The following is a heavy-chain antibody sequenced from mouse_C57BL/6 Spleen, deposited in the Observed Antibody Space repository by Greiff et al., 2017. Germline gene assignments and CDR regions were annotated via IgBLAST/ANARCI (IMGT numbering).Heavy chain of an antibody. D-gene: IGHD2-4*01. V-gene: IGHV5-17*01. CDR2: ISSGSSTI. CDR3: ARGDYDYAWFAY. Sequence: EVKVVESGGGLVKPGGSLKLSCAASGFTFSDYGMHWVRQAPEKGLEWVAYISSGSSTIYYADTVKSRFTISRDNAKNTLFLQMSSLRSEDTAMYYCARGDYDYAWFAYWGQGTLVTVSA. J-gene: IGHJ3*01. CDR1: GFTFSDYG.